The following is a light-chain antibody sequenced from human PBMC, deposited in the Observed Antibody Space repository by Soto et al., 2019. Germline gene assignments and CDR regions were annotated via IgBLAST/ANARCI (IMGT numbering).Light chain of an antibody. V-gene: IGLV2-8*01. J-gene: IGLJ1*01. Sequence: QFALTQPPSASGSPGQSVTISCTGTSSDVGGYNFVAWYQQHPGKAPKLMISEVSKRPSGVPDRFSGSKSGNTASLTVSGLQAEDEADYYCSSYAGSNIFVFGTGTKLTVL. CDR3: SSYAGSNIFV. CDR2: EVS. CDR1: SSDVGGYNF.